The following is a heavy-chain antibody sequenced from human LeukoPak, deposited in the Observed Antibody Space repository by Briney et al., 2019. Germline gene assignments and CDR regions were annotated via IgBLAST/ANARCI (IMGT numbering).Heavy chain of an antibody. D-gene: IGHD2-2*01. V-gene: IGHV3-30-3*01. CDR3: ARDRIVVIPTYRMDV. CDR1: GFTFSSYA. J-gene: IGHJ6*02. CDR2: ISYDGSNK. Sequence: GRSLRLSCAASGFTFSSYAMHWVRQAPGKGLEWVAVISYDGSNKYYADSVKGRFTISRDNSKNTLYLQMNSLRADDTAVYYCARDRIVVIPTYRMDVWGQGTTVTVSS.